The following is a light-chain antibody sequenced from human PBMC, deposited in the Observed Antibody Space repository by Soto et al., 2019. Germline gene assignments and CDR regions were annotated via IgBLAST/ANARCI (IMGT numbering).Light chain of an antibody. J-gene: IGKJ1*01. CDR1: QSISSW. CDR3: QQYNSYSWT. Sequence: IQMTQSPSTLSASVGDRVTITCLASQSISSWLAWYQQKPGKAPKLLIYKASSLQSGVPSRFSGSGSGTEFTLTISSLQPDDFATYYCQQYNSYSWTLGQGTKVDI. CDR2: KAS. V-gene: IGKV1-5*03.